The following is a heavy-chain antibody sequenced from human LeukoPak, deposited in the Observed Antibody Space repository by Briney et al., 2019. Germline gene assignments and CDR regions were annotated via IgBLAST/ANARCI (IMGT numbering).Heavy chain of an antibody. D-gene: IGHD6-13*01. CDR2: TSSSSSYI. CDR3: ARDADSSSWSMYYYYGMDV. Sequence: GGSLRLSCVASGFTFTDHPMNWVRQAPGKGLEWVSSTSSSSSYIYYADSVKGRFTISRDNAKNSLYLQINSLRAEDTAVYYCARDADSSSWSMYYYYGMDVWGQGTTVTVSS. J-gene: IGHJ6*02. CDR1: GFTFTDHP. V-gene: IGHV3-21*01.